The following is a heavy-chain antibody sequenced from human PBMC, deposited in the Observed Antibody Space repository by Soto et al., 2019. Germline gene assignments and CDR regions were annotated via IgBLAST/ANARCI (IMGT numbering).Heavy chain of an antibody. CDR3: AKDQRSYYYGSGSYHYYYYGMDV. V-gene: IGHV3-30*18. CDR2: ISYDGSNK. Sequence: QVQLVESGGGVVQPGRSLRLSCAASGFTFSSYGMHWVRQAPGKGLEWVAVISYDGSNKYYADSVKGQFTISRDNFKNTLYLQMNSLRAEDTAVYYCAKDQRSYYYGSGSYHYYYYGMDVWGQGTTVTVSS. CDR1: GFTFSSYG. J-gene: IGHJ6*02. D-gene: IGHD3-10*01.